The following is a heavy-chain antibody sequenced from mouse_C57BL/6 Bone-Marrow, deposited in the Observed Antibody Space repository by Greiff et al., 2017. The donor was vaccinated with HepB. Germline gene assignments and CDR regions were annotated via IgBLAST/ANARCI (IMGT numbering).Heavy chain of an antibody. J-gene: IGHJ3*01. CDR3: ASPSRYDYDGAWFAY. V-gene: IGHV1-64*01. Sequence: VKLQQPGAELVKPGASVKLSCKASGYTFTSYWMHWVKQRPGQGLEWIGMIHPNSGSTNYNEKFKSKATLTVDKSSSTAYMQLSSLTSEDSAVYYCASPSRYDYDGAWFAYWGQGTLVTVSA. D-gene: IGHD2-4*01. CDR1: GYTFTSYW. CDR2: IHPNSGST.